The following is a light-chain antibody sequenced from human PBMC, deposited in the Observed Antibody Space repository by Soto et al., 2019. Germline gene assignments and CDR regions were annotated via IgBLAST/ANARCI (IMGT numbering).Light chain of an antibody. CDR2: DVV. V-gene: IGLV2-14*03. Sequence: QSVLTQPASVSGSPGQAITISFTGTSSVVCGFASASWYQLLPGTAPILLLYDVVDRPSGVSYRFSGSKSGNTASLAISGLQAADEADYFCSSYSRTMINVFGSGTKVTV. CDR1: SSVVCGFAS. CDR3: SSYSRTMINV. J-gene: IGLJ1*01.